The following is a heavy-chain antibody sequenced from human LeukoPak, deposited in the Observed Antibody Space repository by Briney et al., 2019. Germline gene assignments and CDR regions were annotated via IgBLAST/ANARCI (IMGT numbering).Heavy chain of an antibody. CDR1: GYTFTKYA. CDR2: IIPANDNT. D-gene: IGHD3-10*01. Sequence: ASVKVSCKASGYTFTKYAIHWVRQAPGQGLEWMGWIIPANDNTKYSQKFQGRVTITRDTSASTAHMELSSLRSEDTAVYYCARDRYYGSGSYYNLYYYGMDVWGQGTTVTVSS. V-gene: IGHV1-3*01. CDR3: ARDRYYGSGSYYNLYYYGMDV. J-gene: IGHJ6*02.